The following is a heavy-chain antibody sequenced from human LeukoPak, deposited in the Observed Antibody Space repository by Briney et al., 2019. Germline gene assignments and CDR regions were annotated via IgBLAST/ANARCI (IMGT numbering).Heavy chain of an antibody. CDR1: GFTFKTCG. V-gene: IGHV3-30*02. D-gene: IGHD4-23*01. CDR3: ARDSADGGKSGYYFDY. CDR2: MRYDGSEN. Sequence: GGSLRLSCAASGFTFKTCGMHWVRQAPGKGLEWVALMRYDGSENYYADSVEGRFTISRDNPKNTLYLQMNNLRAEDTALYYCARDSADGGKSGYYFDYWGQGTLVTVSS. J-gene: IGHJ4*02.